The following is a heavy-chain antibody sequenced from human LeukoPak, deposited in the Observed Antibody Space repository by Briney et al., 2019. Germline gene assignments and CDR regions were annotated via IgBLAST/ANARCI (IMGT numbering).Heavy chain of an antibody. J-gene: IGHJ5*02. D-gene: IGHD3-9*01. CDR2: IDYSGST. Sequence: SETLSLTCTVSGGSISSYYWSWIRQPPGKGLEWIGYIDYSGSTNYNPSLKSRVTISVDTSKNQFSLKLSSVTAADTAVYYCARRKSDTYVLRYFDWMVWFDPWGQGTLVTVSS. V-gene: IGHV4-59*12. CDR1: GGSISSYY. CDR3: ARRKSDTYVLRYFDWMVWFDP.